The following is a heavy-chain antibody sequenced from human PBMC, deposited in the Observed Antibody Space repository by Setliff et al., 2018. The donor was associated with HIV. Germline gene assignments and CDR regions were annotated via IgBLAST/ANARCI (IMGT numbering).Heavy chain of an antibody. J-gene: IGHJ4*02. CDR3: ASPPQTYYDSSGYLY. D-gene: IGHD3-22*01. Sequence: KSSETLSLTCAVSGGSISSSNWWSWVRQPPGKGLEWSGEIYHSGSTNYTPSLKSRVTISVDKSKNQFSLKLSSVTAADTAVYYCASPPQTYYDSSGYLYRGQGTLVTVS. CDR1: GGSISSSNW. V-gene: IGHV4-4*02. CDR2: IYHSGST.